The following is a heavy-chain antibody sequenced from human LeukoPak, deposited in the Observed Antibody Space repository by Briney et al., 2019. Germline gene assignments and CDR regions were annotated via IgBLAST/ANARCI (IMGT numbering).Heavy chain of an antibody. Sequence: SETLSLTCAVYGGSFSGYYWSWIRLPPGKGLEWIGEINHSGSTNYNPSLKSRVTISVDTSKNQFSLKLSSVTAADTAVYYCARDHSGYSIDYWGQGTLVTVSS. V-gene: IGHV4-34*01. D-gene: IGHD5-12*01. CDR3: ARDHSGYSIDY. CDR1: GGSFSGYY. CDR2: INHSGST. J-gene: IGHJ4*02.